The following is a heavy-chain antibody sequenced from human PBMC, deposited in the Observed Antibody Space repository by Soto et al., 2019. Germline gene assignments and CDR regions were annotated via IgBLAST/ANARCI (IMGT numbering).Heavy chain of an antibody. CDR3: ARELDGDYGYYYYYMDV. J-gene: IGHJ6*03. Sequence: GGSLRLSCAASGFTFSSYGMHWVRQAPGKGLEWVAVIWYDGSNKYYADSVKGRFTISRDNSKNTLYLQMNSLRAEDTAVYYCARELDGDYGYYYYYMDVWGKGTTVTVSS. V-gene: IGHV3-33*01. CDR2: IWYDGSNK. CDR1: GFTFSSYG. D-gene: IGHD4-17*01.